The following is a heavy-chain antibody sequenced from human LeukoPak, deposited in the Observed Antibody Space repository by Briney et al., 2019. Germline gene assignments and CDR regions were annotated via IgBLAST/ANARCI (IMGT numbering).Heavy chain of an antibody. D-gene: IGHD4-17*01. J-gene: IGHJ4*02. CDR2: IYYSGST. V-gene: IGHV4-59*01. Sequence: PSETLSLTCTVPGGSLSSYYWSWIRQPPGKGLEWMGYIYYSGSTNYNPSLKSRVTISVDTSKNQFSLKLSSVTAADTAVYYCARGDYIFDYWGQGTLVTVSS. CDR3: ARGDYIFDY. CDR1: GGSLSSYY.